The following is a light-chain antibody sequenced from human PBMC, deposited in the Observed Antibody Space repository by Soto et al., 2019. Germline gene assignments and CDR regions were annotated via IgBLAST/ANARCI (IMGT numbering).Light chain of an antibody. CDR2: DAS. CDR3: QQYNSDLWT. J-gene: IGKJ2*02. CDR1: QSISSW. V-gene: IGKV1-5*01. Sequence: DIQMTQSPSTLSASVGDRVTITCRASQSISSWLAWYQQKPGKAPKLLIYDASSLESGVPSRFSGSGSGTEFTLTISSLQPDDFATYYCQQYNSDLWTFGQGTMLEIK.